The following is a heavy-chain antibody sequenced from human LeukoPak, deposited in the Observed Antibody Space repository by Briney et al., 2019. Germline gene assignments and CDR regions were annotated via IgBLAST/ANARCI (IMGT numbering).Heavy chain of an antibody. CDR3: ARHIGGGIEDMDV. Sequence: SETLSLTCTVSGGSIGTYCWSWVRQSPGTGLEWIGYIYVTGTRYNPYLQSRVTISVDRSRNQFFLKMTSVTAADTAVYYCARHIGGGIEDMDVWGRGTKVTVSS. CDR1: GGSIGTYC. CDR2: IYVTGT. V-gene: IGHV4-59*08. J-gene: IGHJ6*03. D-gene: IGHD3-16*02.